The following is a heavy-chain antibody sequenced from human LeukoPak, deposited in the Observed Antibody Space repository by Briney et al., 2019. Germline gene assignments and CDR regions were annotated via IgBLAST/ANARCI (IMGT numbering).Heavy chain of an antibody. CDR1: GGSISSYY. CDR2: IYYSGNT. CDR3: ARGQYYDFWSGYYGMDV. D-gene: IGHD3-3*01. Sequence: PSETLSLTCTVSGGSISSYYWSWIRQPPGKGLEWIGYIYYSGNTNYNPSLKSRVTISVDTSKNQFSLKLSSVTAADTAVYYCARGQYYDFWSGYYGMDVWGQGTTVTVSS. V-gene: IGHV4-59*08. J-gene: IGHJ6*02.